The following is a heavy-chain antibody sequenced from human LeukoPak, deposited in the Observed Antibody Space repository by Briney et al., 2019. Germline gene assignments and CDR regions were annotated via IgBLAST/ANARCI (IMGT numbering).Heavy chain of an antibody. Sequence: ASVKVSCKASGYTFTAHFMHWVRQAPGQGLEWMGWINGNSGDTNYAQEFQGRVTMTRDTSISTAYMELTRLRSDDTAVYYCARESMSGSYEKDHANWIDPWGQGTLVTVSS. D-gene: IGHD1-26*01. CDR1: GYTFTAHF. CDR2: INGNSGDT. J-gene: IGHJ5*02. V-gene: IGHV1-2*02. CDR3: ARESMSGSYEKDHANWIDP.